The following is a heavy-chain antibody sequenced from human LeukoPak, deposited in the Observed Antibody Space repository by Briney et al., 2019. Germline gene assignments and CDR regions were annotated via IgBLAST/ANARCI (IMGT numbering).Heavy chain of an antibody. CDR3: AEAYGSGSRYYFDY. CDR1: GFTFGNYA. J-gene: IGHJ4*02. Sequence: GGSLRLSCAASGFTFGNYAMSWVRQAPGKGLEWVSAISGSGGSAYYADSVKGRFTISRDNSKNTLYLQMISLRAEDTAVYFCAEAYGSGSRYYFDYWGQGTLVAVSS. D-gene: IGHD3-10*01. CDR2: ISGSGGSA. V-gene: IGHV3-23*01.